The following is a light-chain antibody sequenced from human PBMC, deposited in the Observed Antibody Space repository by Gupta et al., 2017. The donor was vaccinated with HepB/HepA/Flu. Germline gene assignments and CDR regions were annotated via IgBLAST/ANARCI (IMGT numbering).Light chain of an antibody. CDR1: QSVSSY. Sequence: EFACTQPPATLSLSPGERATLTCSPSQSVSSYLAWYQQKPGQAPRLLIYHASNRATGIPPRFSGSGSGTEFTLTIISPDPEDFAVYFCQQRSNWPLTFGQGTRMEIK. J-gene: IGKJ5*01. CDR3: QQRSNWPLT. V-gene: IGKV3-11*01. CDR2: HAS.